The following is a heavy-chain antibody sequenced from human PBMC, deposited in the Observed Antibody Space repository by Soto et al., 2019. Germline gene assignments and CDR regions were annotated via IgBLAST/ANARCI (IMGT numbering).Heavy chain of an antibody. CDR2: ISAYNGNT. V-gene: IGHV1-18*04. CDR1: GYTFTSYG. CDR3: ARDAGGYDFWGGEYCYYYYGRDV. Sequence: QVQLVQSGAEVKKPGASVKVSCKASGYTFTSYGISWVRQAPGQRLEWMGWISAYNGNTNYAQKLQGRVTMTTDTTTSTAYMELMSLISDDAAVYYCARDAGGYDFWGGEYCYYYYGRDVWGQGTTVT. D-gene: IGHD3-3*01. J-gene: IGHJ6*02.